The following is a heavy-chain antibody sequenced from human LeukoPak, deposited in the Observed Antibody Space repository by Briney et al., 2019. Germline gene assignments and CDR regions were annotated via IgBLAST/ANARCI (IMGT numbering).Heavy chain of an antibody. CDR1: GYTFTSYG. CDR3: ARDGSLRTYSSGWYPDY. V-gene: IGHV1-18*01. J-gene: IGHJ4*02. D-gene: IGHD6-19*01. CDR2: ISAYNANT. Sequence: GASVKVSCKASGYTFTSYGISWVRQAPGQGLEWMGWISAYNANTNYAQKLQGRVTMTTDTSTSTAYMELRSLRSDDAAVYYCARDGSLRTYSSGWYPDYWGQGTLVTVSS.